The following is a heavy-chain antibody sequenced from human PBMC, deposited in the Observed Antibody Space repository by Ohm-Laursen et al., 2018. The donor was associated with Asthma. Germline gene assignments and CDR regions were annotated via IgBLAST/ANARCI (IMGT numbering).Heavy chain of an antibody. V-gene: IGHV3-30-3*01. CDR3: GRGQGIVGATPLMG. CDR1: GFTFRSYA. Sequence: SLRLSCAASGFTFRSYAMHWVRQAPGKGLEWVAVGGSYYDGGLKYYADSVNGRFTVSRDDSKNTLYLQMNSLRAEDTAVYYCGRGQGIVGATPLMGWGPGTLVPVSS. CDR2: GGSYYDGGLK. J-gene: IGHJ4*02. D-gene: IGHD1-26*01.